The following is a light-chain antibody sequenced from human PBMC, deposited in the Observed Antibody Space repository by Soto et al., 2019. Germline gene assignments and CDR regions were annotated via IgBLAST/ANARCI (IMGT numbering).Light chain of an antibody. CDR2: EVR. CDR1: SSDVGGYNY. Sequence: QSVLTQPASVSGTPGQSITISCTGSSSDVGGYNYVSWYQQHPGKVPKLLIYEVRNRPSGVSNRFSGSKSGNTDSLTISGLQAEDEADYYCYSYTSSSTVVFGGGTKLTVL. CDR3: YSYTSSSTVV. J-gene: IGLJ2*01. V-gene: IGLV2-14*01.